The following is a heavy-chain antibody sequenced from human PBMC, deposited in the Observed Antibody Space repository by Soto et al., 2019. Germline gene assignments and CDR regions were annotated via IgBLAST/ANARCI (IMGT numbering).Heavy chain of an antibody. D-gene: IGHD2-2*01. Sequence: GESLKISCKGSGYSFTSYWIGWVRQMPGKGLEWMGIIYPGDSDTRYSPSFQGQVTISADKSISTAYLQWSSLKASDTAMYYCAIRYCSSHSCHFRVGSFDPWGQGTLVTVSS. CDR1: GYSFTSYW. CDR3: AIRYCSSHSCHFRVGSFDP. V-gene: IGHV5-51*01. J-gene: IGHJ5*02. CDR2: IYPGDSDT.